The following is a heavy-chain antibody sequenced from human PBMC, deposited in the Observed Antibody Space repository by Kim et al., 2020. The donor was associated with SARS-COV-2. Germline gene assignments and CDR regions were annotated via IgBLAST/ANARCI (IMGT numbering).Heavy chain of an antibody. D-gene: IGHD3-10*01. Sequence: SVKVSCKASGYTFTGYYMHWVRQAPGQGLEWMGWINPNSGGTNYAQKFQGWVTMTRDTSISTAYMELSRLRSDDTAVYYCARSMVRGVLLFDYWGQGTLVTVSS. J-gene: IGHJ4*02. V-gene: IGHV1-2*04. CDR2: INPNSGGT. CDR3: ARSMVRGVLLFDY. CDR1: GYTFTGYY.